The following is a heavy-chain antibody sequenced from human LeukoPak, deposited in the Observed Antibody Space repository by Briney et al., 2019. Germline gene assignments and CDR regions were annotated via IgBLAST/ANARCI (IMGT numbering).Heavy chain of an antibody. CDR2: ANYSGTT. CDR3: ARGRSNNWRRDECYMDV. V-gene: IGHV4-59*11. J-gene: IGHJ6*03. CDR1: GDSMNSHY. Sequence: PSETLSLTCSVSGDSMNSHYWSWIRQAPGKGLEWLGHANYSGTTDYNPSLQSRITISVDTSKNQFSLKLNSLTAADTALQCFARGRSNNWRRDECYMDVWGKEGTVTVSS. D-gene: IGHD1-1*01.